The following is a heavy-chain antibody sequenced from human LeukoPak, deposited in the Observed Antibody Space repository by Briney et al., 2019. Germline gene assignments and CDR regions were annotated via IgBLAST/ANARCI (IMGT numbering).Heavy chain of an antibody. J-gene: IGHJ4*02. V-gene: IGHV3-74*03. CDR2: INSGGSSI. CDR3: AREGRVSGYDFDC. D-gene: IGHD5-12*01. Sequence: PRGSLRLSCAASGFILSDYAMGWVRQAPGKWLEWVSRINSGGSSITYADSVKGRFTISRDNAKNTLYLQMNSLRVEDTAVYYCAREGRVSGYDFDCWGQGTLVTVSS. CDR1: GFILSDYA.